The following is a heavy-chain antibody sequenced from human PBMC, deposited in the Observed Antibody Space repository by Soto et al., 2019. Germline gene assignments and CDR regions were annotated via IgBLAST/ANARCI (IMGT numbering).Heavy chain of an antibody. Sequence: QVQLVQSGAEVKKPGSSVKVSCKASGGTFSSYAISWVRQAPGQGLGWRGGIIPIFGTANYAQKFQGRVTITADESTSTAYMELSSLRSEDTAVYYCASVDTAISYYYYGMDVWGQGTTVTVSS. CDR3: ASVDTAISYYYYGMDV. D-gene: IGHD5-18*01. CDR2: IIPIFGTA. J-gene: IGHJ6*02. CDR1: GGTFSSYA. V-gene: IGHV1-69*12.